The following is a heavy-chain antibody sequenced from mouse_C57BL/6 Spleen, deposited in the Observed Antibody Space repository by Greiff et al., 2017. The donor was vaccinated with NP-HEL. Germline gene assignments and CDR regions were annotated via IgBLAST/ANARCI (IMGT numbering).Heavy chain of an antibody. CDR1: GYTFTDYE. V-gene: IGHV1-15*01. Sequence: QVQLQQSGAELVRPGASVTLSCKASGYTFTDYEMHWVKQTPVHGLEWIGAIDPETGGTAYNQKFKGKAILTADKSSSTAYMELRSLTSEDSAVYYCTRKHSSGYAMDYWGQGTSVTVSS. CDR2: IDPETGGT. J-gene: IGHJ4*01. D-gene: IGHD3-2*02. CDR3: TRKHSSGYAMDY.